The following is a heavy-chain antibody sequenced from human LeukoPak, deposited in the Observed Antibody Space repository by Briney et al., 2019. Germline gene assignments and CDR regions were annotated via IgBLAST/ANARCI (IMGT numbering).Heavy chain of an antibody. Sequence: GGSLRLSCAASGFTFSSYWMHWVRHAPGKGLVWVSRINSDGSSTIYADSVKGRFTISRDNAKNTLYLQMNSLRAEDTAVYYCARRRRCSTSCYVDLDYWGQGTLVTVSS. CDR3: ARRRRCSTSCYVDLDY. V-gene: IGHV3-74*01. J-gene: IGHJ4*02. CDR2: INSDGSST. CDR1: GFTFSSYW. D-gene: IGHD2-2*01.